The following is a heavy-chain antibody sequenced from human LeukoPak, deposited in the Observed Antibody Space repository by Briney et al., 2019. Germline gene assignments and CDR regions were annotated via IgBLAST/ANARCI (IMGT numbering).Heavy chain of an antibody. Sequence: GKSLKISCKGSGYSFTSYWISWVRQMPGKGLEWMERIDPSDSYTNYSPSFQGHVTISADKSISIAYLQWSSLKASDTAMYYCARRVAVVAANYYYYGMDVWGQGTTVTVSS. CDR2: IDPSDSYT. J-gene: IGHJ6*02. D-gene: IGHD2-15*01. V-gene: IGHV5-10-1*01. CDR3: ARRVAVVAANYYYYGMDV. CDR1: GYSFTSYW.